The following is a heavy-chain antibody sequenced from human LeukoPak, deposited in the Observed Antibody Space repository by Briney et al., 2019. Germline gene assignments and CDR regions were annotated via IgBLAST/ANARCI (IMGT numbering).Heavy chain of an antibody. J-gene: IGHJ4*02. CDR1: GFTFSSYA. D-gene: IGHD3-3*01. V-gene: IGHV3-7*01. CDR3: ARVFGVVIKSFDY. Sequence: GGSLRLSCAASGFTFSSYAMSWVRQAPGKGLEWVANIKQDGSEKYYVDSVKGRFTISRDNAKNSLYLQMNSLRAEDTAVYYCARVFGVVIKSFDYWGQGTLVTVSS. CDR2: IKQDGSEK.